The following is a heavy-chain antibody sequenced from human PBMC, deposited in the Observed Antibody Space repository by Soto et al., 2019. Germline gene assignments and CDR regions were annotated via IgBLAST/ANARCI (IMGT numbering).Heavy chain of an antibody. Sequence: GASVKVSCKASGYTFTRYNMNWVRQAPGQRLEWMGWINPDNGNTKSSQKFQDRVIITRDTSASTAYMDLSSLRSEDTAVYYCARGIATGQLDPWGQGTLVTVS. J-gene: IGHJ5*02. V-gene: IGHV1-3*01. CDR3: ARGIATGQLDP. CDR2: INPDNGNT. CDR1: GYTFTRYN. D-gene: IGHD2-15*01.